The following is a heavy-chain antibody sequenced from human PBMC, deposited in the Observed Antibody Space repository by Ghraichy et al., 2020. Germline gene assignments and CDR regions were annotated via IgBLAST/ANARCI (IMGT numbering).Heavy chain of an antibody. CDR1: GGSFSGYY. CDR2: INHSGST. J-gene: IGHJ6*03. Sequence: SETLSLTCAVYGGSFSGYYWSWIRQPPGKGLEWIGEINHSGSTNYNPSLKSRVTISVDTSKNQFSLKLSSVTAADTAVYYCASSPPLAARIAVAGDYYYYYYIDVWGKGTTVTVSS. D-gene: IGHD6-19*01. V-gene: IGHV4-34*01. CDR3: ASSPPLAARIAVAGDYYYYYYIDV.